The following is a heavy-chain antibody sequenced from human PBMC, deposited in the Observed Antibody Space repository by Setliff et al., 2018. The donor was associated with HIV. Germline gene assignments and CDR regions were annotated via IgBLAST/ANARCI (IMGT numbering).Heavy chain of an antibody. CDR1: GYTFTSYY. V-gene: IGHV1-46*01. Sequence: ASVKVSCKASGYTFTSYYMHWVRQAPGQGLEWMGIINTSGGSTSYAQKLQGRVTMTTDTSTSTAYMELRSLRSDDTAVYYCARDGWRHVLHGNYYYYFMDVWGKGTTVTVSS. D-gene: IGHD2-8*01. J-gene: IGHJ6*03. CDR3: ARDGWRHVLHGNYYYYFMDV. CDR2: INTSGGST.